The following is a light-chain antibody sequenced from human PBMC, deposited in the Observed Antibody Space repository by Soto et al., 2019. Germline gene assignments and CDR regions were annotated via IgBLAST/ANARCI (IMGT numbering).Light chain of an antibody. CDR2: AAS. CDR1: QVIRND. V-gene: IGKV1-6*01. CDR3: VQDYDYPRT. Sequence: AIQMTQSPSSLSASVGDRVTITCRASQVIRNDLGWYQQKPGKAPKLLIYAASTLHSGVPSRFSGSGSATEFTLTISTLHPDDFATYYCVQDYDYPRTLGQGPKVDI. J-gene: IGKJ1*01.